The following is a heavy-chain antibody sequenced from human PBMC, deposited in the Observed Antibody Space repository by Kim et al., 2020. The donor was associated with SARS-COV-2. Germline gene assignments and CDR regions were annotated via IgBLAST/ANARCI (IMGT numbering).Heavy chain of an antibody. J-gene: IGHJ4*02. CDR3: TTFYYYDSSGYYPAADY. Sequence: GGSLRLSCAASGFTFSNAWMSWVRQAPGKGLEWVGRIKSKTDGGTTDYAAPVKGRFTISRDDSKNTLYLQMNSLKTEDTAVYYCTTFYYYDSSGYYPAADYWGQGTLVTVSS. CDR2: IKSKTDGGTT. D-gene: IGHD3-22*01. CDR1: GFTFSNAW. V-gene: IGHV3-15*01.